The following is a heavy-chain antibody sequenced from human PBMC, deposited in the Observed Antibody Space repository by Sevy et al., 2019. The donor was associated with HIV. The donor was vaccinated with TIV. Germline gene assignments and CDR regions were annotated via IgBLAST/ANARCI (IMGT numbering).Heavy chain of an antibody. J-gene: IGHJ4*02. CDR2: ISTYSGET. D-gene: IGHD3-22*01. CDR3: ARDSDGSGHYYADYFDY. Sequence: ASVNVSCKASGYTFTTYPIGWARQAPGQGLEWMGWISTYSGETRDAQKFQGRATMTTDTSTSTAYLELRSLRSDDTAVYYCARDSDGSGHYYADYFDYWGQGTLVTVSS. CDR1: GYTFTTYP. V-gene: IGHV1-18*01.